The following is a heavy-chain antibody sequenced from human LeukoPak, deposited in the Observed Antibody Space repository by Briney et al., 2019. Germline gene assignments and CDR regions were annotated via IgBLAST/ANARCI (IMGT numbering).Heavy chain of an antibody. Sequence: PSETLSLTCTVSGGSISSSSYYWGWIRQPPGKGLEWIGSIYYSGSTYYNPSLKSRVTISVDTSKNQFSLKLSSVTAADTAVYYCAGTSNASYSSGWYYWGQGTLVIVSS. CDR3: AGTSNASYSSGWYY. V-gene: IGHV4-39*01. J-gene: IGHJ4*02. CDR2: IYYSGST. CDR1: GGSISSSSYY. D-gene: IGHD6-19*01.